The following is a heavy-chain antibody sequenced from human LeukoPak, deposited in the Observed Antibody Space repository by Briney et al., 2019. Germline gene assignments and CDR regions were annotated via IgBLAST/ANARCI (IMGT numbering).Heavy chain of an antibody. CDR1: GGSISSYY. Sequence: KSSETLSLTCTVSGGSISSYYWNWIRQPAGKGLEWIGRIYITGSTNYNPSLKSRVSMSIDTSKNQFSLKLSSVTAADTAVYYSARARRSNHPEWLYSDYWGQGTLVTVSS. CDR2: IYITGST. J-gene: IGHJ4*02. V-gene: IGHV4-4*07. CDR3: ARARRSNHPEWLYSDY. D-gene: IGHD3-3*01.